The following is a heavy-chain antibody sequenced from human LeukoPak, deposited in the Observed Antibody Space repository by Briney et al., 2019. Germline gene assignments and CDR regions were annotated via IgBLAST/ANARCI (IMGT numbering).Heavy chain of an antibody. CDR1: GGTFSGYA. Sequence: ASVKVSCKASGGTFSGYAINWVRQAPGQGLEWMGRIIPIFGTTNYAQRLQGRVSITTDESTSTAYMELSSLRSDDTAVYYCARVGDSSGYYYHYYYYYMDVWGKGTTVTVSS. CDR3: ARVGDSSGYYYHYYYYYMDV. CDR2: IIPIFGTT. V-gene: IGHV1-69*05. D-gene: IGHD3-22*01. J-gene: IGHJ6*03.